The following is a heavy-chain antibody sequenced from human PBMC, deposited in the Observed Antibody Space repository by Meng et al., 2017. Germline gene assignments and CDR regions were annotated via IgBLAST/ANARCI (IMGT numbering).Heavy chain of an antibody. V-gene: IGHV1-3*01. J-gene: IGHJ4*02. D-gene: IGHD6-19*01. CDR1: GYTFTTYA. CDR2: INAGNSDT. CDR3: ARAIAVSGTGRFDY. Sequence: QGQSVQSWAEVKKPGASVKVSFKASGYTFTTYAIHWVRQAPGQRLEWMGWINAGNSDTKYSQKLQGRVTITRDTSASTVYMEVSSLRSEDTGVYYCARAIAVSGTGRFDYWGQGTLVTVSS.